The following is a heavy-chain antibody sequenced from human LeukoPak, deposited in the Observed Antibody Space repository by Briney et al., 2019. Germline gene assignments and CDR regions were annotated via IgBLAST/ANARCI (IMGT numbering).Heavy chain of an antibody. V-gene: IGHV3-9*01. CDR3: VKVLNRGYGSELFDY. CDR2: ISWNSGSI. J-gene: IGHJ4*02. CDR1: GFTFNDYA. Sequence: GGSLRLSCAASGFTFNDYAMHWVRQAPGKGLEWVSGISWNSGSIGYADSVKGRFTISRDNAKNSLYLQMNSLRAEDTALYYCVKVLNRGYGSELFDYWGQGTLVTVSS. D-gene: IGHD3-22*01.